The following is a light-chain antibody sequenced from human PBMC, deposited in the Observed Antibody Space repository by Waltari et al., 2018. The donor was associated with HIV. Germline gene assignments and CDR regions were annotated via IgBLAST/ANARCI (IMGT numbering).Light chain of an antibody. CDR2: DDS. CDR1: NIGSKS. Sequence: SYVLTQPPSVSVAPGQTARITCGGNNIGSKSVHWYQQKPGQAPVLVCYDDSDRTSGIPERFSGPNSGNTATLTISRVEAGDEADYYCQVWDSSSDHVVFGGGTKLTVL. CDR3: QVWDSSSDHVV. V-gene: IGLV3-21*02. J-gene: IGLJ2*01.